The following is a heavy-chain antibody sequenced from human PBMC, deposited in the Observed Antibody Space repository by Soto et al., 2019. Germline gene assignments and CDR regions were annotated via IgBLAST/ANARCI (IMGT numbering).Heavy chain of an antibody. CDR1: GGSVTNSSYY. CDR2: VYYRGRS. J-gene: IGHJ4*02. CDR3: VSQRTTVPTQAYFDY. V-gene: IGHV4-39*01. D-gene: IGHD4-17*01. Sequence: SETLSLTCTVSGGSVTNSSYYWGWIRQSPGKGLEWIGSVYYRGRSYSKSSVKSRVTISVDTSKNRFSLSLSSATASDTAVYFCVSQRTTVPTQAYFDYWGPGALVTVSS.